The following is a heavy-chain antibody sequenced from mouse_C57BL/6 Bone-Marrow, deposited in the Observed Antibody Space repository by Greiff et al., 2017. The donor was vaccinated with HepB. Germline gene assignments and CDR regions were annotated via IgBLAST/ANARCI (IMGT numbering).Heavy chain of an antibody. Sequence: QVQLQQSGAELVRPGASVKLSCKASGYTFTDYYINWVKQRPGQGLEWIARIYPGSGNTYYNEKFKGKATLTAEKSSSTAYRQLSSLTSEDSAVYFCARLPLFITTVVAPDYWGQGTTLTVSS. J-gene: IGHJ2*01. CDR1: GYTFTDYY. V-gene: IGHV1-76*01. CDR3: ARLPLFITTVVAPDY. CDR2: IYPGSGNT. D-gene: IGHD1-1*01.